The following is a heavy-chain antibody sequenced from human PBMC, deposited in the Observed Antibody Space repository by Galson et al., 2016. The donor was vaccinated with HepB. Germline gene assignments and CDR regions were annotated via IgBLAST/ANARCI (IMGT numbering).Heavy chain of an antibody. CDR3: AHRNYYYHLDALDV. Sequence: PALVKPTQTLTLTCTFSGFSLSTSGVGVGWVRQPPGKALEWLALIYWDDDNRYSPSLKSRLTISKDTSKNQVFLTMTNMDPLDTATYYCAHRNYYYHLDALDVWGQGTMVTVSS. V-gene: IGHV2-5*02. CDR1: GFSLSTSGVG. D-gene: IGHD1-26*01. CDR2: IYWDDDN. J-gene: IGHJ3*01.